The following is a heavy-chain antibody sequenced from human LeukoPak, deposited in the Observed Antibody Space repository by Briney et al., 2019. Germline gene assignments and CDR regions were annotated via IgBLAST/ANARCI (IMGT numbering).Heavy chain of an antibody. CDR3: ARVRSAYYFDY. CDR2: INPNTGGT. J-gene: IGHJ4*02. D-gene: IGHD3-22*01. Sequence: ASVKVSCKASGYXFTGYYFHWVRQAPGQGLEWMGWINPNTGGTKYAQKFQGRVTMTRDTSINTVYMELSRLRSDDTAIYYCARVRSAYYFDYWGQGTLVTVSS. V-gene: IGHV1-2*02. CDR1: GYXFTGYY.